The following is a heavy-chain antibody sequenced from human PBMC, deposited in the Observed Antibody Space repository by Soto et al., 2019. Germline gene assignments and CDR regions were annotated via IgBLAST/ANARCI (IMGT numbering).Heavy chain of an antibody. J-gene: IGHJ4*02. V-gene: IGHV3-23*01. D-gene: IGHD2-2*01. CDR1: GFTFSSYA. CDR3: AKRRELLSQSFDY. CDR2: ISGSGGST. Sequence: PGGSLRLSCAASGFTFSSYAMSWVRQAPGKGLEWVSAISGSGGSTYYADSVKGRFTTSRDNSKNTLYLQMNSLRAEDTAVYYCAKRRELLSQSFDYWGQGTLVTVSS.